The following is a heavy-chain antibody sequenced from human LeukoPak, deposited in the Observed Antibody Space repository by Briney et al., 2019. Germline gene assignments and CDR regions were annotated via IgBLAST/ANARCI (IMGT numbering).Heavy chain of an antibody. Sequence: GGSLRLSCAASGFTFSSYEMNWVRQAPGKGLEWVSYISSSGSTIYYADSVKGRFTISRDNAKNSLYLQMNSLRAEDMAVYYCARDGSSTSCLDYWGQGTLVTVSS. CDR2: ISSSGSTI. CDR1: GFTFSSYE. V-gene: IGHV3-48*03. CDR3: ARDGSSTSCLDY. J-gene: IGHJ4*02. D-gene: IGHD2-2*01.